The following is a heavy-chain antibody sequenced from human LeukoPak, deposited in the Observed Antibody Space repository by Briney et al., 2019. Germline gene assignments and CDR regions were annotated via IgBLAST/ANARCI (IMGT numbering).Heavy chain of an antibody. J-gene: IGHJ4*02. D-gene: IGHD3-10*01. CDR2: IRSKANSYAT. V-gene: IGHV3-73*01. CDR3: ARDLRGSGSYSFDY. CDR1: GFTFSGSA. Sequence: PGGSLRLSCAASGFTFSGSAMHWVRQASGKGLEWVGRIRSKANSYATAYAASVKGRFTISRDDSKNTAYLQMNSLRAEDTAVYYCARDLRGSGSYSFDYWGQGTLVTVSS.